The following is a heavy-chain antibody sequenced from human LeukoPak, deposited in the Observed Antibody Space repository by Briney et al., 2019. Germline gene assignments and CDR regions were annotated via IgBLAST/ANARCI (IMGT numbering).Heavy chain of an antibody. D-gene: IGHD6-19*01. Sequence: GASVKVSCKTSDYSFSSYGISWVRQAPGQGLEWMGWISAYNGSTKYPQNLQGRVTMTTDTSTSTAYMELRSLTSDDTAVYYCARSPQWSSGGIINYYMDVWGKGTTVTISS. J-gene: IGHJ6*03. V-gene: IGHV1-18*01. CDR2: ISAYNGST. CDR3: ARSPQWSSGGIINYYMDV. CDR1: DYSFSSYG.